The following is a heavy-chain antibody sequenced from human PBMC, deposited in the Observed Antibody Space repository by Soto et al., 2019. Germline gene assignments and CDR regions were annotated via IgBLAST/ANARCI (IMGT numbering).Heavy chain of an antibody. V-gene: IGHV5-51*01. D-gene: IGHD2-2*01. CDR2: IYPGDSDT. Sequence: GESLKISCKGSGYTFTDYWIGWVRQLPGKGLEWMGIIYPGDSDTRYSPSFQGHVTITVDKSTSTAYLQWNTLKASDTAMYYCARHISSFRYYYYAMDVWSQGTTVTVSS. CDR1: GYTFTDYW. J-gene: IGHJ6*02. CDR3: ARHISSFRYYYYAMDV.